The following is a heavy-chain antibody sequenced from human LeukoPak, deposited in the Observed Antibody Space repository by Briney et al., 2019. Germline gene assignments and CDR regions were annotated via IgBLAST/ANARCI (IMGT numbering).Heavy chain of an antibody. CDR2: ISGNGGGT. CDR1: GFTFSSYA. D-gene: IGHD1-14*01. J-gene: IGHJ4*02. V-gene: IGHV3-23*01. Sequence: PGRSLRLSCVLSGFTFSSYAMSWVRQAPGKGLEWVSAISGNGGGTYYADSVKGRFTISRDNSKNTLYLQMNNLRAEDTAVYYCAKETAADSILITVDYWGQGTLVTVSS. CDR3: AKETAADSILITVDY.